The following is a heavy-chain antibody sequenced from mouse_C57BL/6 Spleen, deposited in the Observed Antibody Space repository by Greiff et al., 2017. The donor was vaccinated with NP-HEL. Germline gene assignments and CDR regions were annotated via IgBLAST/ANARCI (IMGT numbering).Heavy chain of an antibody. CDR1: GYTFTSYG. CDR2: IYPRSGNT. Sequence: QVQLKESGAELARPGASVKLSCKASGYTFTSYGISWVKQRTGQGLEWIGEIYPRSGNTYYNEKFKGKATLTADKSSSTAYMELRSLTSEDSAVYFCARSGETDYYGSPYYFDYWGQGTTLTVSS. V-gene: IGHV1-81*01. D-gene: IGHD1-1*01. J-gene: IGHJ2*01. CDR3: ARSGETDYYGSPYYFDY.